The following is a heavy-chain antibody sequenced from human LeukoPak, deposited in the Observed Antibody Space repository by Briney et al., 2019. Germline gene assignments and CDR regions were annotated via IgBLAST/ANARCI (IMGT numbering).Heavy chain of an antibody. V-gene: IGHV1-2*02. Sequence: ASVKVSCKASGYTFTGYYMHWVRQAPGQGLEWMGWINPNSGGTNYAQKFQGRVTMTRDTSISTAYMELSRLRSDDTAVYYCAREVAIVVVPAATFQGYWGQGTLVTVSS. J-gene: IGHJ4*02. CDR1: GYTFTGYY. CDR3: AREVAIVVVPAATFQGY. CDR2: INPNSGGT. D-gene: IGHD2-2*01.